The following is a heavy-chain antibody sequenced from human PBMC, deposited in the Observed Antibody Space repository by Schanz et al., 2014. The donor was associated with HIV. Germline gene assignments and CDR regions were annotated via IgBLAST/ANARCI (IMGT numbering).Heavy chain of an antibody. V-gene: IGHV3-21*02. CDR2: INNRANSI. J-gene: IGHJ3*01. CDR3: ARDPYCSTTSCYSTAFDL. D-gene: IGHD2-2*01. Sequence: EVQLVESGGGLVKPGGSLRLSCTASGFTFSDYSMNWVRQTPGKGLEWVSFINNRANSIFYADSVRGRFTVSRDNAKNFLYLQMDSLRAEDTALYYCARDPYCSTTSCYSTAFDLWGQGTLVTVSS. CDR1: GFTFSDYS.